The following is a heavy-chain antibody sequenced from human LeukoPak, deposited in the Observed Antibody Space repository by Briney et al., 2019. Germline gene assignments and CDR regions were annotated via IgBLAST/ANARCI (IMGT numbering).Heavy chain of an antibody. CDR1: GGSISSRDHY. CDR3: ARDNRSRRDGYSYWWYFDL. D-gene: IGHD5-24*01. J-gene: IGHJ2*01. CDR2: VYYSGST. Sequence: SETLSLTCSVSGGSISSRDHYWSWIRQHPEKGLEWIGYVYYSGSTYYNPSLESRLTISVDTSKNQFSLRLSSVTAADTAVYYCARDNRSRRDGYSYWWYFDLWGRGTLVTVSS. V-gene: IGHV4-31*03.